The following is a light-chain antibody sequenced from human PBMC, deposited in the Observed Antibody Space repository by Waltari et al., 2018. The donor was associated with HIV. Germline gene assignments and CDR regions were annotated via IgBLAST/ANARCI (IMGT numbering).Light chain of an antibody. CDR3: LTYVSKTSTWQ. J-gene: IGLJ3*02. V-gene: IGLV2-23*02. CDR1: AIDLGTYNL. CDR2: DVS. Sequence: QSALTQPASVSGNPGPSVTLTCPGPAIDLGTYNLVAWFQQHPGKAPKLLIYDVSKRPSWVSSRFSGSKSGYFASLTISGLLTEDESSYYCLTYVSKTSTWQFGGGTYLTV.